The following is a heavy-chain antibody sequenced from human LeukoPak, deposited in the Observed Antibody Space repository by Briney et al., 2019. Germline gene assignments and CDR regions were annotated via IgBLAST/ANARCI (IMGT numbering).Heavy chain of an antibody. Sequence: SETLSLTCAVYGGSFSGYYWSWIRQPPGKGLEWIGEINHSGSTNYNPSLKSRVTISVDTSKNQFSLKLSSVTAADTAVYYCAXGLIAAAGTPSDWGQGTLVTVSS. CDR3: AXGLIAAAGTPSD. J-gene: IGHJ4*02. CDR1: GGSFSGYY. V-gene: IGHV4-34*01. CDR2: INHSGST. D-gene: IGHD6-13*01.